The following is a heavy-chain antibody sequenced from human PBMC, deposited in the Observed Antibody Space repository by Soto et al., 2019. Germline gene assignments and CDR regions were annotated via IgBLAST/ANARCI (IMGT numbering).Heavy chain of an antibody. CDR1: GYTFTSYY. J-gene: IGHJ6*02. CDR3: ARGGGPNTYFLGSGSYLSSRMDL. D-gene: IGHD3-10*01. CDR2: INPSGGST. Sequence: QVQLVQSGAEVKKPGASVKVSCKASGYTFTSYYMHWVRQAPGQGLEWMGIINPSGGSTSYAQKYQGNSTLTRDPSPDTSDQEMRNLKSEDTAVYYWARGGGPNTYFLGSGSYLSSRMDLRGQGTTVTVSS. V-gene: IGHV1-46*01.